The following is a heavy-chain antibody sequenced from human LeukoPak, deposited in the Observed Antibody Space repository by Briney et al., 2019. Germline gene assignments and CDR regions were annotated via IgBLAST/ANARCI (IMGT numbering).Heavy chain of an antibody. J-gene: IGHJ4*02. Sequence: ASVKVSCKASGYTFTSYYIDWVRQAPGQGLEWMGVINPSGGSTRHAQKFQGRVTMTGDTSTRTVYMELSSLTSADTAVYYCARGTTDDYWGQGTPVTVSS. CDR2: INPSGGST. D-gene: IGHD1-1*01. V-gene: IGHV1-46*01. CDR3: ARGTTDDY. CDR1: GYTFTSYY.